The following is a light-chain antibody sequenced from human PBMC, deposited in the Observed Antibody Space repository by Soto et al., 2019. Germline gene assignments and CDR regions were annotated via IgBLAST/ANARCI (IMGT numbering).Light chain of an antibody. CDR1: QGIDRS. CDR2: SAS. CDR3: REHYSVPRVA. V-gene: IGKV1-27*01. Sequence: DIQMTQSPSSLSASVGDRVTITCRASQGIDRSLAWYQQKPGKVPNLLIYSASTLHSGVPSRFSGSGSGTHFTLTLTRLQTEDVATYCCREHYSVPRVACGPGPKVHV. J-gene: IGKJ3*01.